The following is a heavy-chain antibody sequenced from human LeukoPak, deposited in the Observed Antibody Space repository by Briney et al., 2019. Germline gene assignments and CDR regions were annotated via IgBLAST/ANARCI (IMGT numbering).Heavy chain of an antibody. D-gene: IGHD2-15*01. J-gene: IGHJ4*02. Sequence: GGSLRLSCAASGFTFTNAWMSWVRQAPGKGLEWIGRITGGTTDYAAPVKGRFTISRDDSKNTLYLQMYSLKTEDTAVYYCSLERFCSGGSCLMYWGQGTLVTVSS. CDR1: GFTFTNAW. CDR3: SLERFCSGGSCLMY. V-gene: IGHV3-15*01. CDR2: ITGGTT.